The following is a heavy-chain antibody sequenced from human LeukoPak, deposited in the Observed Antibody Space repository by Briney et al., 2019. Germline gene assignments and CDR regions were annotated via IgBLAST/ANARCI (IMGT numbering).Heavy chain of an antibody. V-gene: IGHV3-66*01. CDR3: ARDDRLEYYFDY. CDR2: IYSGGST. D-gene: IGHD3-3*01. CDR1: GFTVSSNY. Sequence: GGSLRLSCAASGFTVSSNYMSWVRQAPGKGLEWVSVIYSGGSTYYADSVKGRFTISRDNSKNTLYLQMNGLRAEDTAVYYCARDDRLEYYFDYWGQGTLVTVSS. J-gene: IGHJ4*02.